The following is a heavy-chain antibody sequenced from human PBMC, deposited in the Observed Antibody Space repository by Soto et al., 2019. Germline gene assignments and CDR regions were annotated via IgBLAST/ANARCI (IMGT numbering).Heavy chain of an antibody. D-gene: IGHD6-19*01. V-gene: IGHV1-18*01. CDR2: ISAYNGNT. Sequence: DSAKVSCQASGSTFTSWGISWVRQAPGQGLEWMGWISAYNGNTNYAQKLQGRVTMTTDTSTSTAYMELRSLRSDDTAVYYWARVRYSSGWDGKEYFQHWGQGTLVTVSS. CDR1: GSTFTSWG. CDR3: ARVRYSSGWDGKEYFQH. J-gene: IGHJ1*01.